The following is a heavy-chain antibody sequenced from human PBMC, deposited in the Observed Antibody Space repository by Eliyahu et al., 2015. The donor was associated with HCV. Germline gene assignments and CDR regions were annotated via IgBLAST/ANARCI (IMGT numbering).Heavy chain of an antibody. CDR3: ASGGGGTAVTGTGGWFDP. CDR2: IYYSGSP. CDR1: GGSISSYY. D-gene: IGHD6-19*01. V-gene: IGHV4-59*01. J-gene: IGHJ5*02. Sequence: QVQLQESGPGLVKPSETLALTCTVPGGSISSYYWSWIRQPPGKGLEWIGYIYYSGSPNYNPSLKSRVTISVDTSKNQFSLKLSSVTAADTAIYYCASGGGGTAVTGTGGWFDPWGQGTLVTVSS.